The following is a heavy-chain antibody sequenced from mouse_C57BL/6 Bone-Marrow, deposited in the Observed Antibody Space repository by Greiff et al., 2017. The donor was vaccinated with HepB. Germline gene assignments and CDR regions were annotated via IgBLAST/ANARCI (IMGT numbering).Heavy chain of an antibody. CDR3: ARGAVGGYYLDY. V-gene: IGHV1-81*01. CDR2: IYPRSGNT. Sequence: QVQLQQSGAELARPGASVKLSCKASGYTFTSYGISWVKQRTGQGLEWIGEIYPRSGNTYYNEKFKGKATLTADKSSSTAYMELRSLTSEDSAVYFCARGAVGGYYLDYWGQGTTLTVSS. J-gene: IGHJ2*01. CDR1: GYTFTSYG.